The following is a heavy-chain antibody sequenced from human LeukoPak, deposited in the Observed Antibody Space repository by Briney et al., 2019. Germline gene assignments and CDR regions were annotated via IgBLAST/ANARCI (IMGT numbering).Heavy chain of an antibody. D-gene: IGHD1-1*01. CDR3: ARTTYYYYGMDV. J-gene: IGHJ6*02. V-gene: IGHV4-59*08. CDR2: IYYSGST. CDR1: GGSISSYY. Sequence: SETLSLTCTVSGGSISSYYWSWIRQPPGKGLEWIGYIYYSGSTNYNPSLKSRVTIPVDTSKNQFSLKLSSVTAADTAVYYCARTTYYYYGMDVWGQGTTVTVSS.